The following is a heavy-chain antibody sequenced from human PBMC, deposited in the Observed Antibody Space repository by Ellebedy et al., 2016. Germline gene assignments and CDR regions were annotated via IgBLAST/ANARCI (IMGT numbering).Heavy chain of an antibody. Sequence: ASVKVSCKASGYTFTSYYMHWVRQAPGQGLEWMGIINPSGGSTSYAQKLQGRVNMTRDTSTSTVYMELISLRSEDTAVYYCARGPSGRGLTPLGDAFDIWGQGTMVTVSS. D-gene: IGHD4-23*01. CDR1: GYTFTSYY. J-gene: IGHJ3*02. V-gene: IGHV1-46*04. CDR2: INPSGGST. CDR3: ARGPSGRGLTPLGDAFDI.